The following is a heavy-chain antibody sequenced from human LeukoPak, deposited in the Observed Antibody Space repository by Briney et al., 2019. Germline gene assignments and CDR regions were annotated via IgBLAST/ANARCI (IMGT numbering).Heavy chain of an antibody. D-gene: IGHD3-22*01. Sequence: ASVKVSCKASGYTFTSYAMNWVRQAPGQGLEWMGWINTNTGNPMYAQGFTGRFVFSLDTSVSTAYLQISSLKAGDTAVYYCARVVRGSSGYRYYFDHWGLGTLVTVSS. J-gene: IGHJ4*02. CDR3: ARVVRGSSGYRYYFDH. CDR2: INTNTGNP. CDR1: GYTFTSYA. V-gene: IGHV7-4-1*02.